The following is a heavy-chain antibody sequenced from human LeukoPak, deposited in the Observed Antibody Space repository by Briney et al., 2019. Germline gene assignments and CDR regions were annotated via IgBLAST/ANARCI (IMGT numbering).Heavy chain of an antibody. CDR3: ARDSMVRGVDY. Sequence: ASETLSLTCTVSGGSISSYYWGWIRQPPGKGLEWIGYIYYSGSTNYNPSLKSRVTISVDTSKNQFSLKLSSVTAADTAVYYCARDSMVRGVDYWGQGTLVTVSS. CDR2: IYYSGST. D-gene: IGHD3-10*01. J-gene: IGHJ4*02. CDR1: GGSISSYY. V-gene: IGHV4-59*01.